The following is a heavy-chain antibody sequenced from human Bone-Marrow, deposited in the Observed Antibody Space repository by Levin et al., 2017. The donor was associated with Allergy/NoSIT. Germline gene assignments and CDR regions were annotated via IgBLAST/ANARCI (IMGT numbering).Heavy chain of an antibody. V-gene: IGHV3-30*18. CDR1: GFTFSSYG. CDR2: MSYDGSSK. D-gene: IGHD6-13*01. J-gene: IGHJ4*02. Sequence: GESLKISCAASGFTFSSYGMHWVRQAPGRGLEWVAVMSYDGSSKNYADSVKGRFTISRDNSKNTLYLEMNSLRAEDTAVYYCAKDHDPYRGSSSWSMLNWGQGTLVTVSS. CDR3: AKDHDPYRGSSSWSMLN.